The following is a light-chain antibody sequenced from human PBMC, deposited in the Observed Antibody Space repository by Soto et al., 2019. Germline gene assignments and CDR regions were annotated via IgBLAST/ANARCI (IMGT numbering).Light chain of an antibody. Sequence: QPVMTQPASVSGSPGQSITISCTGTYSDVGGYNFVSWYQQHPGKAPKVMIYDVSDRPSGVSDRFSGSKSGNTASLTISGLHPEDETYYYCISYTSIRTVVFGGGTKVTVL. CDR2: DVS. J-gene: IGLJ3*02. CDR1: YSDVGGYNF. V-gene: IGLV2-14*01. CDR3: ISYTSIRTVV.